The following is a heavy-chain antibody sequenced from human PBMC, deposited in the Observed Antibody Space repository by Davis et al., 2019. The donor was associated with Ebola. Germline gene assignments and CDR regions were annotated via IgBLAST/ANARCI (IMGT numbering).Heavy chain of an antibody. D-gene: IGHD3-3*01. Sequence: SETLSLTCTVSGGSISSHYWSWIRQPPGKGLEWIGSIYYSGSTYYNPSLKSRVTISVDTSKNQFSLKLSSVTAADTAVYYCAREGVWGQGTLVTVSS. CDR3: AREGV. CDR2: IYYSGST. J-gene: IGHJ4*02. V-gene: IGHV4-39*07. CDR1: GGSISSHY.